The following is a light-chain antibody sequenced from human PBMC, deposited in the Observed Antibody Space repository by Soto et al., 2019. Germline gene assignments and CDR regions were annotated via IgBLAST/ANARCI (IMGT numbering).Light chain of an antibody. CDR2: GAS. CDR3: QQHSDWPPLT. V-gene: IGKV3-15*01. CDR1: QSISNN. Sequence: EIVMTQSPATLSVSPGVGATLSCRASQSISNNLAWYQQKPGQPPRLLIYGASTRATGVPARFSGSGSGTEFTLTISSLQSEDFAVYYCQQHSDWPPLTFGGGTTVEIK. J-gene: IGKJ4*01.